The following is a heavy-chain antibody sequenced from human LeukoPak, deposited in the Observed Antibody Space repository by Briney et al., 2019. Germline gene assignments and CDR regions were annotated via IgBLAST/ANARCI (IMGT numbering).Heavy chain of an antibody. CDR3: ARDGHYGSGKRGDY. CDR2: ISSSSTYI. J-gene: IGHJ4*02. D-gene: IGHD3-10*01. Sequence: GGSLRPSCAASGFTFSSYSMSWVRQAPGKGLEWVSSISSSSTYIYYADSVKGRFTISRDNAKNSLYLQMNSLRAEDTAVYYCARDGHYGSGKRGDYWGQGTLVTVSS. CDR1: GFTFSSYS. V-gene: IGHV3-21*01.